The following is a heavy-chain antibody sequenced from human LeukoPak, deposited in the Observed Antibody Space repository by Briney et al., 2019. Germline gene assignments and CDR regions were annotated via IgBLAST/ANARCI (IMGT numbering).Heavy chain of an antibody. J-gene: IGHJ5*02. CDR3: ARPATMVRGVIIKANWFDP. CDR2: ISAYNGNT. D-gene: IGHD3-10*01. V-gene: IGHV1-18*01. Sequence: GASVKVSCKASGYTFTGYGISWVRQAPGQGLEWMGWISAYNGNTNYAQKLQGRVTMTTDTSTSTAYMELRSLRSDDTAVYYCARPATMVRGVIIKANWFDPWGQGTLVTVSS. CDR1: GYTFTGYG.